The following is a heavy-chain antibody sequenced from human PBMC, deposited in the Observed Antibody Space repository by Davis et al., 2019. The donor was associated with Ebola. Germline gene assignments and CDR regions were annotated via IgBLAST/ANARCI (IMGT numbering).Heavy chain of an antibody. D-gene: IGHD4-23*01. CDR2: ISSSASYK. CDR3: AQQLGDYGGNALRY. V-gene: IGHV3-11*06. Sequence: GESLKISCVVPGFTFSNYAMSWIRQAPGKGPEWVSSISSSASYKNYADSVKGRFTISRDDAKKSLYLQMDSLRAEDTAVYYCAQQLGDYGGNALRYWGQGTLVTVSS. J-gene: IGHJ4*02. CDR1: GFTFSNYA.